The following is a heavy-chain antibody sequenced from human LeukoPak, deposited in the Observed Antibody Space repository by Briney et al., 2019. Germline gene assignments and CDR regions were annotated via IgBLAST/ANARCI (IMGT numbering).Heavy chain of an antibody. CDR3: ASTMVRGQGGFQH. D-gene: IGHD3-10*01. J-gene: IGHJ1*01. CDR1: GGSISSYY. CDR2: IYYSGST. Sequence: SETLSLTCTVSGGSISSYYWSWIRQPPGKGLEWIGYIYYSGSTNYNPSLKSRVTISVDTSKNQFSLKLSSVTAADTAVYYCASTMVRGQGGFQHWGQGTLVTVSS. V-gene: IGHV4-59*08.